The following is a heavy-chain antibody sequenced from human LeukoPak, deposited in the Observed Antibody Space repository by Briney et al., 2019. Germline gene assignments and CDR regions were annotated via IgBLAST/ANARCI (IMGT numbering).Heavy chain of an antibody. D-gene: IGHD2-15*01. CDR1: GGSFSSYY. J-gene: IGHJ4*02. V-gene: IGHV4-34*01. Sequence: SETLSLTCAVFGGSFSSYYWTWIRQPPGQGQERNGEINHSGSTYTNPTPNSRVTISVDTSKNKFSLNLNPVTAADTAVYYCARRSLYCSSGSCLQSYDYWGQGTLVTVSS. CDR3: ARRSLYCSSGSCLQSYDY. CDR2: INHSGST.